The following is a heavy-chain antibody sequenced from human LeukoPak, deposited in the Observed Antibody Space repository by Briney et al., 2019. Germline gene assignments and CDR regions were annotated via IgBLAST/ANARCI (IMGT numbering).Heavy chain of an antibody. V-gene: IGHV3-23*01. CDR3: VSQSYSGSDNYYFHY. J-gene: IGHJ4*02. CDR2: ISGSGERT. D-gene: IGHD1-26*01. Sequence: QPGGSLRLSCVTSGFMFSTYAMSWVRQAPGKGLEWVSIISGSGERTYYADSVKGRFTVSRDNSKNTLYLQMKSLRAEDTAAYYCVSQSYSGSDNYYFHYWGQGTLVAVSS. CDR1: GFMFSTYA.